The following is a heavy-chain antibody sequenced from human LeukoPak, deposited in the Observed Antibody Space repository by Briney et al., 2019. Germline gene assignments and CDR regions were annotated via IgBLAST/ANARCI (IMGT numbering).Heavy chain of an antibody. D-gene: IGHD3-22*01. CDR1: GFTFDNYW. CDR2: IKEDGSAK. Sequence: QAGGSLRLSCAASGFTFDNYWMTWVRQAPGKGLQWVANIKEDGSAKHFDDSVKGRFNISRDNAKNSVYLQMSSLRAEDTAVYCARSWGINFYDRSGYFEHWGQGILVTVSS. CDR3: ARSWGINFYDRSGYFEH. J-gene: IGHJ4*02. V-gene: IGHV3-7*01.